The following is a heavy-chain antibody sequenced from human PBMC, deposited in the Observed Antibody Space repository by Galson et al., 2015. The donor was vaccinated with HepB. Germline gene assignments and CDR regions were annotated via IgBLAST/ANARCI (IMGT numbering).Heavy chain of an antibody. Sequence: SVKVSCKASGYTFTSYAMNWVRQAPGQGLEWMGWINTNTGNPTYAQGFTGRFVFSLDTSVSTAYLQISSLKAEDTAVYYCARDLGNWHHIVAALGSYYGMDVWGQGTTVTVSS. V-gene: IGHV7-4-1*02. D-gene: IGHD5-12*01. CDR2: INTNTGNP. CDR1: GYTFTSYA. CDR3: ARDLGNWHHIVAALGSYYGMDV. J-gene: IGHJ6*02.